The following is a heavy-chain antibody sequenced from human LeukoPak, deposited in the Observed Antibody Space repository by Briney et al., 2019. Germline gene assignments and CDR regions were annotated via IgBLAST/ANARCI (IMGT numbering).Heavy chain of an antibody. V-gene: IGHV4-4*07. CDR1: GGSISSYY. J-gene: IGHJ5*02. Sequence: SETLSLTCCVSGGSISSYYWSWIRQPAGKGLEWIGRIYTSGSTNYNPSLKSRVTMSVDRSKNQFSLKLSSVTAADTAVYYCARDPGRPGYSSGWLYNWFDPWGQGTLVTVSS. D-gene: IGHD6-19*01. CDR3: ARDPGRPGYSSGWLYNWFDP. CDR2: IYTSGST.